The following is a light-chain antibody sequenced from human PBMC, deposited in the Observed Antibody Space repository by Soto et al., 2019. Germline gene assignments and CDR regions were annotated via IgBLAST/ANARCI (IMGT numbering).Light chain of an antibody. J-gene: IGLJ1*01. CDR2: EVS. CDR1: SSDVGGYNS. Sequence: QSALTQPASVSGSPGQSITISCTGTSSDVGGYNSVSWYQQHPGKAPKLMIYEVSNRPSGVSNRFSGSKSGNTASLTISGLKAEDEADYYGSSYTTSSTLLYVFGTGTKLTVL. V-gene: IGLV2-14*01. CDR3: SSYTTSSTLLYV.